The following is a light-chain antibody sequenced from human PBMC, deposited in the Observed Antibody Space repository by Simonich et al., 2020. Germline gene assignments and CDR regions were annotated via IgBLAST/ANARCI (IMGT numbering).Light chain of an antibody. CDR3: MQSIQLPIT. V-gene: IGKV2D-29*02. Sequence: DIVMTQTPLSLSVTPGQPASISCKSSQSLLHSDGKTYLYWYLHKPGQSPQLLIYEFVNRFSGVPDRFSGSGSGTDFPLKISRVEAEDVGVYYCMQSIQLPITFGQGTRLEIK. J-gene: IGKJ5*01. CDR1: QSLLHSDGKTY. CDR2: EFV.